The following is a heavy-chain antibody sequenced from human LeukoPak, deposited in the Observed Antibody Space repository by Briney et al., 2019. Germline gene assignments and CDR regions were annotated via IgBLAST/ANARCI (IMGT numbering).Heavy chain of an antibody. CDR2: SRHDEDGK. D-gene: IGHD3-16*01. CDR1: GFSLSSYG. J-gene: IGHJ4*02. Sequence: GGSLRLSCAASGFSLSSYGLYWVRQAPGKGLDWVAFSRHDEDGKYYADSVKGRFTISRDNSQNTLYLQMNSLSAEDTAVYYCARDRGGSPDYWGQGTLVTVSS. CDR3: ARDRGGSPDY. V-gene: IGHV3-30*02.